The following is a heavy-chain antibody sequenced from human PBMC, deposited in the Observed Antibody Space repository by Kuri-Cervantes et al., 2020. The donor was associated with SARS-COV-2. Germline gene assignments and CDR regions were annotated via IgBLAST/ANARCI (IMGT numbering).Heavy chain of an antibody. CDR1: GFTFSSFG. CDR2: IRYDGNSK. Sequence: GGSLRLSCAASGFTFSSFGMHWVRQTPGKGLDWVAFIRYDGNSKFYADSVKGRFTISRDNSRSTLFLQMSGLKSEDTSIYYCAKDRGAYQNALAYWGQGTLVTVSS. D-gene: IGHD1-26*01. CDR3: AKDRGAYQNALAY. V-gene: IGHV3-30*02. J-gene: IGHJ4*02.